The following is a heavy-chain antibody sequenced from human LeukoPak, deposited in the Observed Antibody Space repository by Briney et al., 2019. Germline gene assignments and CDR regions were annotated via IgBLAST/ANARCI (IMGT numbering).Heavy chain of an antibody. CDR2: IYYSGST. CDR3: ARDIAAAGTWFDP. V-gene: IGHV4-59*11. J-gene: IGHJ5*02. D-gene: IGHD6-13*01. Sequence: SETLSLTCTVSGGSISSHYWSWVRQPPGKGLEWIGYIYYSGSTNYNPSLKSRVTISVDTSKNQFSLKLSSVTAADTAVYYCARDIAAAGTWFDPWGQGTLVTVSS. CDR1: GGSISSHY.